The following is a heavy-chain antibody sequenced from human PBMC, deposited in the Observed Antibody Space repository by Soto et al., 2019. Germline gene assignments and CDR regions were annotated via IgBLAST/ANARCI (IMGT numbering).Heavy chain of an antibody. J-gene: IGHJ5*02. CDR1: GYSFTSYL. CDR3: ARTDYGTAYFDP. V-gene: IGHV5-10-1*01. CDR2: IDPSDSYT. Sequence: GESLKISCKGSGYSFTSYLISWVRQMPGKGLEWMGRIDPSDSYTNYSPSFRGHVTISVDKSTSTAYLQWSSLQASDTAVYYCARTDYGTAYFDPWGQGSLVTVSS. D-gene: IGHD3-10*01.